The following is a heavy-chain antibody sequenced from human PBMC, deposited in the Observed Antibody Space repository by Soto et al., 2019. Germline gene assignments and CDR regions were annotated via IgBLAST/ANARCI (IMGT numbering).Heavy chain of an antibody. CDR3: ARENYYYGMDV. CDR1: GFTVSVNL. J-gene: IGHJ6*02. CDR2: INSGGST. V-gene: IGHV3-66*01. Sequence: EVQLVGSGGGLVQPGGSLRLSCAASGFTVSVNLMNWVRQAPGKGLEWVSVINSGGSTDYADSVKGRFTISRDISKNTLYLQMNSLRAEDTAVYYCARENYYYGMDVWGQGTTVTVSS.